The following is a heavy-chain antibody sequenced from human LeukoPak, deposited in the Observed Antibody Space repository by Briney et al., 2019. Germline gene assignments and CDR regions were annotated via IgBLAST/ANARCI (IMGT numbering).Heavy chain of an antibody. CDR3: ARESGIAAALDL. CDR1: GFTFSNYA. Sequence: PGGSLRLSCAASGFTFSNYAMSWVRQAPGKGLEGVAVIWYDGSNKYYADSVKGRFTISRDNAKNTLYLQMNSLRAEDTAVYYCARESGIAAALDLWGQGTLVTVSS. V-gene: IGHV3-33*08. CDR2: IWYDGSNK. D-gene: IGHD6-13*01. J-gene: IGHJ5*02.